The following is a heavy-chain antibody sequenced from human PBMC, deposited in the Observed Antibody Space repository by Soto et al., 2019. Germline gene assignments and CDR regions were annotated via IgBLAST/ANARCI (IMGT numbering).Heavy chain of an antibody. J-gene: IGHJ6*02. Sequence: RLVRSGAGVKKLGPSVRVSGRAPGAPLGTNPLAGGDRPPGKGLEWMGGIIPIFGTANYAQKFQGRVTITADESTSTAYMELSSLRSEDTAVYYCTRGRRDYYGMDVWGQGTTVTVSS. CDR2: IIPIFGTA. CDR1: GAPLGTNP. CDR3: TRGRRDYYGMDV. V-gene: IGHV1-69*01.